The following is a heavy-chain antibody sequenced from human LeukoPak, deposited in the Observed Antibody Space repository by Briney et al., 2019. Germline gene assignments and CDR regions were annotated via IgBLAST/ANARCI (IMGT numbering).Heavy chain of an antibody. CDR2: IRYDGSNK. CDR3: AKVVLWFGDLFDY. J-gene: IGHJ4*02. Sequence: GGTLRLSCAASGFTFSSHGMHWVRQAPGKGLEWVAFIRYDGSNKYYADSVKGRFTISRDNSKNTLYLQMNSLRAEDTAVYYCAKVVLWFGDLFDYWGQGTLVTVSS. D-gene: IGHD3-10*01. V-gene: IGHV3-30*02. CDR1: GFTFSSHG.